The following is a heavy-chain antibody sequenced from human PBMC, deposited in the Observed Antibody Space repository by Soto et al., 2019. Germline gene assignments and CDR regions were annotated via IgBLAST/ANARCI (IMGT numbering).Heavy chain of an antibody. Sequence: QVQLVESGGGVVQPGTSLRLSCAASRLTFSAHDMHWVRQAPGKGLEWVALIWSDGSRGFYADSVKGRFTISRDNFQNTLDLQMNSLGAEDTAVYYCAGEPKGGAYDMDVWGQGTTVTVSS. J-gene: IGHJ6*02. CDR1: RLTFSAHD. CDR2: IWSDGSRG. D-gene: IGHD3-16*01. CDR3: AGEPKGGAYDMDV. V-gene: IGHV3-33*01.